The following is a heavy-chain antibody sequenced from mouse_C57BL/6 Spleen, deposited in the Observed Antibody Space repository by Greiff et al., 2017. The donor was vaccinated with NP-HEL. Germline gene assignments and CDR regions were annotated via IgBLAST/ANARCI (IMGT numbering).Heavy chain of an antibody. J-gene: IGHJ2*01. CDR2: INPNNGGT. Sequence: VQLQQSGPELVKPGASVKISCKASGYTFTDYYMNWVKQSHGKSLEWIGDINPNNGGTSYNQKFKGKATLTVDKSSSTAYMELRSLTSEDSAVYYCARSDDYGNYFDYWGQGTTLTVSS. V-gene: IGHV1-26*01. CDR1: GYTFTDYY. D-gene: IGHD2-4*01. CDR3: ARSDDYGNYFDY.